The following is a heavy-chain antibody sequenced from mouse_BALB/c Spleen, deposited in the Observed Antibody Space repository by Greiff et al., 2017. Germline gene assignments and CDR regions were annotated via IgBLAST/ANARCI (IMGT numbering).Heavy chain of an antibody. J-gene: IGHJ3*01. CDR2: IDPANGNT. CDR1: GFNIKDTY. V-gene: IGHV14-3*02. Sequence: EVMLVESGAELVKPGASVKLSCTASGFNIKDTYMHWVKQRPEQGLEWIGRIDPANGNTKYDPKFQGKATITADTSSNTAYLQLSSLTSEDTAVYYWAGYDGVYWGQGTLVTGSA. D-gene: IGHD2-14*01. CDR3: AGYDGVY.